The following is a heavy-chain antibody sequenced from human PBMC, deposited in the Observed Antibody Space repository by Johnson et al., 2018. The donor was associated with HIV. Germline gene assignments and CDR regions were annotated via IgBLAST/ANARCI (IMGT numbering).Heavy chain of an antibody. CDR1: GFTFSSYG. CDR3: AKDEAQTLAAAGRDAFNM. Sequence: QVQLVESGGGVVQPGGSLRLSCAASGFTFSSYGMHWVRQAPGKGLEWVAFIRYDGSNKYSADSVRGRFTIARDNSKNTLYLQMNSLRAEDTAVYYCAKDEAQTLAAAGRDAFNMWGRGTKVTVSS. J-gene: IGHJ3*02. V-gene: IGHV3-30*02. D-gene: IGHD6-13*01. CDR2: IRYDGSNK.